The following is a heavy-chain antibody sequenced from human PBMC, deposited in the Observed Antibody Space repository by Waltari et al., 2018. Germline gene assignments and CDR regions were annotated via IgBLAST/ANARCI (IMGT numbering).Heavy chain of an antibody. CDR1: GYSFTNYH. CDR2: GNPTNGRG. Sequence: QVQLVQSGAEVQRPGASVQVSCKASGYSFTNYHVHWVRQAPGQGLEWMGIGNPTNGRGTLAQKFQDRVTMTRVTSTTTFYLQLSSLTSDDTAGYFCARTEYSSSSDALDIWGQGTMVTVSS. CDR3: ARTEYSSSSDALDI. V-gene: IGHV1-46*01. D-gene: IGHD6-6*01. J-gene: IGHJ3*02.